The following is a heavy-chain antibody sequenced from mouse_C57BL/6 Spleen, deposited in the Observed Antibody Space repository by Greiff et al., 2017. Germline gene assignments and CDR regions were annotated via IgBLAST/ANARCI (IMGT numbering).Heavy chain of an antibody. V-gene: IGHV5-4*01. Sequence: EVKLVESGGGLVKPGGSLKLSCAASGFTFSSYAMSWVRQTPEKRLEWVATISDGGSYTYYPDNVKGRFTISRDNAKNNLYLQMSHLKSEDTAMYYCARDQTGTWGFAYWGQGTLVTVSA. CDR2: ISDGGSYT. D-gene: IGHD4-1*01. J-gene: IGHJ3*01. CDR1: GFTFSSYA. CDR3: ARDQTGTWGFAY.